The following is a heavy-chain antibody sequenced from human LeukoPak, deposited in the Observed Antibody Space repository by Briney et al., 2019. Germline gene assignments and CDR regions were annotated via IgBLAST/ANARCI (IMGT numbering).Heavy chain of an antibody. J-gene: IGHJ4*02. D-gene: IGHD1-26*01. CDR1: GYSISTGYY. Sequence: SETLSLTCTVSGYSISTGYYWDWIRQPPGKGLEWIGTFYHGGSTYYNPSLKSRVTISVDTSKNQFSLKLSSVTAADTAVYYCARLGGSYYSHWGQGTLVTVSS. CDR3: ARLGGSYYSH. V-gene: IGHV4-38-2*02. CDR2: FYHGGST.